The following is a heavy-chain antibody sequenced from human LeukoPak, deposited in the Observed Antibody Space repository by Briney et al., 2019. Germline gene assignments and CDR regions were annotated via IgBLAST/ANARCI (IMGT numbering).Heavy chain of an antibody. D-gene: IGHD2-2*01. CDR2: IHHSGST. Sequence: SETLSLTCGVSGFSISSGHYWGWIRQPPGEGLEWIGSIHHSGSTYYNPSLKSRVTISVGTSKNQFSLNLSSVTAAGTAVYYCARLPYCSSTTCYSPYYFDYWGQGTLVTVSS. CDR1: GFSISSGHY. V-gene: IGHV4-38-2*01. CDR3: ARLPYCSSTTCYSPYYFDY. J-gene: IGHJ4*02.